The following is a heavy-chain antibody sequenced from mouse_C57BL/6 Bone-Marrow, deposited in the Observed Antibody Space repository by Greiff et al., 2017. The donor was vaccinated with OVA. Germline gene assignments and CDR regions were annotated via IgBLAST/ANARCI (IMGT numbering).Heavy chain of an antibody. CDR2: IHPSDSDT. D-gene: IGHD1-1*01. J-gene: IGHJ1*03. Sequence: QVQLQQPGADLVKPGASVKVSCKASGYTFTSYWMHWVKQRPGQGLEWIGRIHPSDSDTNYNQKFKGKAPLTVDTSSSTAYMQLTSLTCGDSAVYYGAKGLILRYWYFDVWGTGTTVTVSS. CDR3: AKGLILRYWYFDV. V-gene: IGHV1-74*01. CDR1: GYTFTSYW.